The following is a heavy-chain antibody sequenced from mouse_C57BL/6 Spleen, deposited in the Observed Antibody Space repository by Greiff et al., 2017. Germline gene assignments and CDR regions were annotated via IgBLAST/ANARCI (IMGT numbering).Heavy chain of an antibody. CDR3: TRDVYYYGSSYGFAY. CDR1: GFTFSSYA. Sequence: EVQRVESGEGLVKPGGSLKLSCAASGFTFSSYAMSWVRQTPEKRLEWVAYISSGGDYIYYADTVKGRFTISRDNARNTLYLQMSSLKSEDTAMYYCTRDVYYYGSSYGFAYWGQGTLVTVSA. J-gene: IGHJ3*01. D-gene: IGHD1-1*01. V-gene: IGHV5-9-1*02. CDR2: ISSGGDYI.